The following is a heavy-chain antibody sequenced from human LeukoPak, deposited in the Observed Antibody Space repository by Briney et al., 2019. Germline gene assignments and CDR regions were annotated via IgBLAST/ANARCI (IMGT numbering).Heavy chain of an antibody. CDR1: GGSFSGYY. D-gene: IGHD2-15*01. V-gene: IGHV4-34*01. Sequence: PSETLSLTCAVYGGSFSGYYCSWIRQPPGKGLEWIGEINHSGSTNYNPSLKSRVTISVDTSKNQFSLKLSSVTAADTAVYYCARGRGVVMVAAKNNWFDPWGQGTLVTVSS. CDR2: INHSGST. J-gene: IGHJ5*02. CDR3: ARGRGVVMVAAKNNWFDP.